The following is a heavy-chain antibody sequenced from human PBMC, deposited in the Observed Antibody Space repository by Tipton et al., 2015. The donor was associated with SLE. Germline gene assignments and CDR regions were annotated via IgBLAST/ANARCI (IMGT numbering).Heavy chain of an antibody. V-gene: IGHV4-59*01. D-gene: IGHD1-26*01. CDR2: LYNNGNT. J-gene: IGHJ6*02. Sequence: TLSLTCTVSGGSISNYYWSWIRQPPGKGLEWIGDLYNNGNTNYNPSLKSRLTLSVGTSQNQFSLKLSSVTAADTAVYYCARGGLGGNSLYYHFNGMDVWGQGTTVTVSS. CDR1: GGSISNYY. CDR3: ARGGLGGNSLYYHFNGMDV.